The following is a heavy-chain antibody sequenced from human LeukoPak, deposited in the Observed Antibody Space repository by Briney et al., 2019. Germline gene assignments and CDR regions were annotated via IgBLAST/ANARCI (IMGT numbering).Heavy chain of an antibody. J-gene: IGHJ4*02. V-gene: IGHV3-72*01. Sequence: GGSLGLSCAASGFTFSDHYMDWVRQAPGKGLEWVGRTRSKANSYTTEYAASVKGRFTISRDDSKNSLYLQMNSLKTEDTAVYYCAISCSSISCYLDYWGQGTLVTVSS. CDR2: TRSKANSYTT. D-gene: IGHD2-2*01. CDR1: GFTFSDHY. CDR3: AISCSSISCYLDY.